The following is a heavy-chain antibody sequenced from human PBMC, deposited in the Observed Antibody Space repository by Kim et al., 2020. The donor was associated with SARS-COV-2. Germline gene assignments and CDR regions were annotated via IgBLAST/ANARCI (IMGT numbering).Heavy chain of an antibody. CDR1: GVSINSDY. CDR3: ARLRCDGYNSFDS. D-gene: IGHD5-12*01. CDR2: IYYSANT. V-gene: IGHV4-59*08. Sequence: SETLSLTCTVSGVSINSDYWSWLRQPPGKGLDWIGNIYYSANTHSNPSLKSRVTISIDTSKTQFSLKLRSMTAADTAVYYFARLRCDGYNSFDS. J-gene: IGHJ5*01.